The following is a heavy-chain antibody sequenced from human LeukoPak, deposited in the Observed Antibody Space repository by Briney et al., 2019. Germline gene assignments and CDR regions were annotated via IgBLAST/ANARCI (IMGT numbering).Heavy chain of an antibody. CDR2: IRSSGSTI. CDR1: GFTFSSYD. CDR3: ARHSSGWWPPPSGIDY. Sequence: PGGSLRLSCAASGFTFSSYDMNWVRQAPGKGLEWVSFIRSSGSTIYYADSVKGRFTISRDNAKNSLYLQMNSLRAEDTALYYCARHSSGWWPPPSGIDYWGQGTLVTVSS. D-gene: IGHD6-19*01. V-gene: IGHV3-48*03. J-gene: IGHJ4*02.